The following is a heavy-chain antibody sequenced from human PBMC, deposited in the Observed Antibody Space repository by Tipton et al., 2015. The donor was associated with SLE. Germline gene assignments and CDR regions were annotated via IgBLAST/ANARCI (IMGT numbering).Heavy chain of an antibody. CDR2: SPHSGST. D-gene: IGHD3-10*01. J-gene: IGHJ2*01. CDR1: DYSISSGDY. Sequence: TLSLTCVVLDYSISSGDYWGWFRQSPGKGVEWIGNSPHSGSTYHSPSLKSRVTMFVDTSENQFSLKLISVTARDTAVYFCARDRGNKADGEWFFDLWGRGTLVTVSS. V-gene: IGHV4-38-2*01. CDR3: ARDRGNKADGEWFFDL.